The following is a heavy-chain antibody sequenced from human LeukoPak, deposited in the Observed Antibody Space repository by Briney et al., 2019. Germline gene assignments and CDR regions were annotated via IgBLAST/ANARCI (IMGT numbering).Heavy chain of an antibody. CDR2: IAGSGDST. V-gene: IGHV3-23*01. J-gene: IGHJ4*02. CDR1: GFSFSNYA. Sequence: GGSLRLSGEASGFSFSNYAMSWVRQAPGKGLEWVSVIAGSGDSTYYADSLKGRFTISRDNSKNTLYLQMNSLRVEDTAVYYCAKQDGAAFDYWGQGTQVTVSS. CDR3: AKQDGAAFDY.